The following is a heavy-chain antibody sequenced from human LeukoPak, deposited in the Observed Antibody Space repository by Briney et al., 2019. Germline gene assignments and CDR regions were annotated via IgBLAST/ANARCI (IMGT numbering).Heavy chain of an antibody. CDR3: AREHKYYYDNSGYYYFDY. V-gene: IGHV3-48*03. CDR2: ISSSGSTI. CDR1: GFTFSSYE. J-gene: IGHJ4*02. Sequence: GGSLRLSCAASGFTFSSYEMNWVRQAPGKGLEWVSYISSSGSTIYYADSVKGRFTISRDNAKNSLYLQMNSLRAEDTAVYYCAREHKYYYDNSGYYYFDYWGQGTLVTVSS. D-gene: IGHD3-22*01.